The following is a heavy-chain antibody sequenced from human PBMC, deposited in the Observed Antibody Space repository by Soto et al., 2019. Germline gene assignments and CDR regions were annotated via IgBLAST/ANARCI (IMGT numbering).Heavy chain of an antibody. V-gene: IGHV1-18*01. CDR2: ISTYNGNT. Sequence: QVQLVQSGAEVKKPGASVKVSCKASGYTFTSYGITWVRQAPGQGLGCMGGISTYNGNTNYEQKLQGRVTMTTDTSTSTAYMELRSLRSDDTAVYYCARSIGYSSSDWFDTWGQGTLVTVSS. J-gene: IGHJ5*02. CDR3: ARSIGYSSSDWFDT. D-gene: IGHD6-6*01. CDR1: GYTFTSYG.